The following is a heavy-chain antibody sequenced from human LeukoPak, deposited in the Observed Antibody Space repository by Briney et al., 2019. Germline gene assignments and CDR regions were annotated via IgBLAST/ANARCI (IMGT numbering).Heavy chain of an antibody. CDR1: GGSISSGSYY. CDR3: ARDEGPQVDHGLDV. J-gene: IGHJ6*02. D-gene: IGHD3-9*01. CDR2: IYHTGSS. Sequence: SETLSLTCTVSGGSISSGSYYWSWIRQPPGQGLEWIGYIYHTGSSYSNPSLRSRVSISVDTSKNQFSLNLNSVTAADAAVYYCARDEGPQVDHGLDVWGQGTTVTVSS. V-gene: IGHV4-31*03.